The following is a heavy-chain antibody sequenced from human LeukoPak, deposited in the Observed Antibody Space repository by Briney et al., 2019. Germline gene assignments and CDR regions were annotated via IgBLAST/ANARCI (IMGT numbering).Heavy chain of an antibody. CDR3: ARDRTTVAGTQELGY. V-gene: IGHV3-23*01. J-gene: IGHJ4*02. Sequence: GGSLRLSCAASGFTFSSNAMSWVRQAPGKGLEWVSAISSSGGSTFYADSVKGRFAISRDNSKNTLYLQMNSLRAEDTAVYYCARDRTTVAGTQELGYWGQGTLVTVAS. CDR2: ISSSGGST. CDR1: GFTFSSNA. D-gene: IGHD6-19*01.